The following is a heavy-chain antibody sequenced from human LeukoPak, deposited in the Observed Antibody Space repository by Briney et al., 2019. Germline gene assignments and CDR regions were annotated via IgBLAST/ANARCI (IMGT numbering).Heavy chain of an antibody. CDR1: GFTFSSYA. CDR2: ISGSGGST. V-gene: IGHV3-23*01. Sequence: PGGSLRLSCAASGFTFSSYAMSWVRQAPGKGLEWVSAISGSGGSTYYADSVKGRFTISRDNSKNTLYLQMNSLRAEDTAVYYCAKDLHYYDSSGHSVVFDYWGQGTLVTVSS. J-gene: IGHJ4*02. CDR3: AKDLHYYDSSGHSVVFDY. D-gene: IGHD3-22*01.